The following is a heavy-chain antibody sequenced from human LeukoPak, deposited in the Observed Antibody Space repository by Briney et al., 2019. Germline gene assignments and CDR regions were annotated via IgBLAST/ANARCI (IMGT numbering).Heavy chain of an antibody. CDR3: ITADYCSGGSCYSAP. J-gene: IGHJ5*02. CDR2: IKRKTDGGTT. CDR1: GFTFSNAW. D-gene: IGHD2-15*01. Sequence: GGSLRLSCAASGFTFSNAWMSWVRQAPGKGLEWVGRIKRKTDGGTTDYAAPVKGRFTISRDDSKNTLYLQMNSLKTEDTAVYYCITADYCSGGSCYSAPWGQGTLVTVSS. V-gene: IGHV3-15*01.